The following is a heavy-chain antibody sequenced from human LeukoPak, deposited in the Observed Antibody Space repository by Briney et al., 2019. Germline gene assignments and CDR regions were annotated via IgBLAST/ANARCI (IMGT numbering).Heavy chain of an antibody. Sequence: PGGSLRLSCAASGFTFSSYAMHWVRQAPGKGLEWVAVISYDGSNKYYADSVKGRFTISRDNSKNTLYLQMNSLRAEDTAVYYCARDLLYGDRGTFDIWGQGTMVTVSS. CDR2: ISYDGSNK. V-gene: IGHV3-30*14. CDR3: ARDLLYGDRGTFDI. D-gene: IGHD4-17*01. CDR1: GFTFSSYA. J-gene: IGHJ3*02.